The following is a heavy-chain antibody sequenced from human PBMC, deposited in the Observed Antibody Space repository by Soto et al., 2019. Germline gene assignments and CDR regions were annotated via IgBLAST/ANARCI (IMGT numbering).Heavy chain of an antibody. V-gene: IGHV4-4*02. CDR3: ARDIAAGGAGDYYYGMDV. D-gene: IGHD6-13*01. CDR1: GGSISSSNW. J-gene: IGHJ6*02. CDR2: IYHSGST. Sequence: PSETLSLTCAVSGGSISSSNWWSWVRQPPGKGLEWIGEIYHSGSTNYNPSLKSRVTISLDKSKNQFSLKLSSVTAADTAVYYCARDIAAGGAGDYYYGMDVWRQGNTVTVSS.